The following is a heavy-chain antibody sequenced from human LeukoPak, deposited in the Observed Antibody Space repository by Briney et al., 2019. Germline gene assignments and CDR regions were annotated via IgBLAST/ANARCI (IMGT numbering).Heavy chain of an antibody. V-gene: IGHV4-34*01. Sequence: SETLSLTCAVCGGSYSFSDYHWTWIRQPPGKGLEWIGEINPSGSTNYNPSLKSRFTISADTSKNQVSLTLSSVTAADTAVYYCARRVGFYYYMDVWGKGTPVTVSS. D-gene: IGHD5-12*01. CDR3: ARRVGFYYYMDV. CDR1: GGSYSFSDYH. CDR2: INPSGST. J-gene: IGHJ6*03.